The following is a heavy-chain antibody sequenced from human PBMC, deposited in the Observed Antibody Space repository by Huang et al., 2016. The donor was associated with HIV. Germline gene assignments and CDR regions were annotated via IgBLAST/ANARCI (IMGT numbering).Heavy chain of an antibody. CDR1: GFTFSSYS. D-gene: IGHD3-10*01. CDR3: ARARYYGSGHYYMDV. CDR2: ISSSSSYI. V-gene: IGHV3-21*01. Sequence: EVQLVESGGGLVKPGGSLRLSCAASGFTFSSYSMNWVRQAPGKGLEWGSSISSSSSYIYYADSVKGRFTISRDNAKNSLYLQMNSLRAEDTAVYYCARARYYGSGHYYMDVWGKGTTVTVSS. J-gene: IGHJ6*03.